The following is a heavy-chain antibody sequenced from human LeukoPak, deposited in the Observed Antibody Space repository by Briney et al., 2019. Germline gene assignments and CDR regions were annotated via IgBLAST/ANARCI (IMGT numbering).Heavy chain of an antibody. D-gene: IGHD5-18*01. V-gene: IGHV4-59*08. J-gene: IGHJ4*02. CDR1: GGSISSYC. CDR3: ARHSTAMVSVAY. CDR2: IYYSGST. Sequence: PSETLSLTCTVSGGSISSYCWSWIRQPPGKGLEWIGYIYYSGSTNYNPSLKSRVTISVDTSKNQFSLKLSSVTAADTAVYYCARHSTAMVSVAYWGQGTLVTVSS.